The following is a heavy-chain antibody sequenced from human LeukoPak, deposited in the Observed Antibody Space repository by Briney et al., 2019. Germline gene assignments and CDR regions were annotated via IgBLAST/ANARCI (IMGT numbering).Heavy chain of an antibody. CDR3: ATSIVVASATRGNPPPYHYYYGMDV. CDR1: GGTFSNYA. V-gene: IGHV1-69*01. CDR2: IIPIFGTA. Sequence: GASVKVSCTASGGTFSNYAINWVRQAPGQGLEWMGGIIPIFGTANYEQKFQGRVTITADESTSTAYMELSSLRSEDTAVYYCATSIVVASATRGNPPPYHYYYGMDVWGQGTTVTVSS. D-gene: IGHD2-2*01. J-gene: IGHJ6*02.